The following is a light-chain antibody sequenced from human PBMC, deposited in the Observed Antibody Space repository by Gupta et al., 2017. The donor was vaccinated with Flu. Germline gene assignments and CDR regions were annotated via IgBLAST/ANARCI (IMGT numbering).Light chain of an antibody. CDR1: TNDIGNYNY. CDR3: ASSTSTTPLV. CDR2: DVN. Sequence: QSALTQPAAVSGSPGQSITISCTGTTNDIGNYNYVSWYQQHPGKAPKLLIFDVNIRSSGISTRFSAYTSGTTASLNFSVLRAEDAAEYCCASSTSTTPLVFGGGTRLTVL. J-gene: IGLJ2*01. V-gene: IGLV2-14*03.